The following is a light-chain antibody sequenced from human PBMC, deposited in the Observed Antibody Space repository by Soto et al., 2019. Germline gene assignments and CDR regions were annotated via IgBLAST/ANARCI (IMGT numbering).Light chain of an antibody. J-gene: IGLJ1*01. CDR2: DVS. CDR1: SSDVGGYNS. V-gene: IGLV2-14*01. Sequence: QSVLTQPASVSGSPGQSITISCTGTSSDVGGYNSGSWYQQHPGKAPKLMIYDVSNRPSGVSNRFSGSKSGNTASLTISGLQAEDEADYYCSSYTSSSTLYVFGTGTQLTVL. CDR3: SSYTSSSTLYV.